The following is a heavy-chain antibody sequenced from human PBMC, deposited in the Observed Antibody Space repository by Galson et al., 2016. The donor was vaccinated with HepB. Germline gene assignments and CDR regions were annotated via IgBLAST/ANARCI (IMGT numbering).Heavy chain of an antibody. CDR1: GFSFSDHD. V-gene: IGHV3-23*01. CDR3: VKDPNWQSGY. J-gene: IGHJ4*02. CDR2: INYRGEKT. Sequence: SLRLSCAASGFSFSDHDMNWVRQTPGKGLEWVSNINYRGEKTFYDASVKGRFTISRDNSNNTLYLQMNNLRAEETAVYYCVKDPNWQSGYWGQGSLVTVSS. D-gene: IGHD2-8*01.